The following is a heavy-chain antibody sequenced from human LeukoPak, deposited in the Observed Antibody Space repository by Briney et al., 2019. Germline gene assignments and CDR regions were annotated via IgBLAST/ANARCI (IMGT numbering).Heavy chain of an antibody. Sequence: GGSLRLSCAASGFTFNSYAMTWVRQAPGKGLEWVSSITGSGGSTYYVDSEKGRFTISRDNSKNTVYLKMHSLRAEDTAVYYCAKFQANYYDSSGYGCFDYWGQGVLVTVSS. CDR3: AKFQANYYDSSGYGCFDY. CDR1: GFTFNSYA. V-gene: IGHV3-23*01. D-gene: IGHD3-22*01. J-gene: IGHJ4*02. CDR2: ITGSGGST.